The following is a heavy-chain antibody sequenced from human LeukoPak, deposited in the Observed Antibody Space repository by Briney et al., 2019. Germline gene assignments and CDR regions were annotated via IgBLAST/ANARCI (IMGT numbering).Heavy chain of an antibody. V-gene: IGHV1-2*02. CDR1: GYTFTSYG. CDR3: AREGSSGWTGGAYNWFDP. D-gene: IGHD6-19*01. J-gene: IGHJ5*02. CDR2: INPNSGGT. Sequence: ASVKVSCKASGYTFTSYGIGWVRQAPGQGLEWMGWINPNSGGTNYAQKFQGRVTMTRDTSISTAYMELSRLRSDDTAVYYCAREGSSGWTGGAYNWFDPWGQGTLVTVSS.